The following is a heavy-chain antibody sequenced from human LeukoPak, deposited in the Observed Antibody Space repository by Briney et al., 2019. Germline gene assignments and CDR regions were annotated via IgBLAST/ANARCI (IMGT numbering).Heavy chain of an antibody. V-gene: IGHV4-39*07. J-gene: IGHJ5*01. CDR2: MYHSGST. Sequence: SETLSLTCTVSGDSISSGDYYWSWIRQPPGKGLEWIGTMYHSGSTYYTPSLQSRVTISIDTSTNEVSLRLTSVTATDTAVYFCARAPRQSSWYDSWGQGTLVTVSS. CDR3: ARAPRQSSWYDS. D-gene: IGHD6-13*01. CDR1: GDSISSGDYY.